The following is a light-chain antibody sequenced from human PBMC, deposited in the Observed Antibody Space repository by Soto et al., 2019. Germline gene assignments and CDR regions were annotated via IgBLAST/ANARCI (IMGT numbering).Light chain of an antibody. CDR2: DSS. CDR1: QDISTL. CDR3: QQRNDWPLT. V-gene: IGKV3-11*01. J-gene: IGKJ4*01. Sequence: TQSPSSVSASIGDTVTITCRASQDISTLLAWYQQKPGQAPRLLINDSSNRATGIPARFSGSGSGTDFTLTISSLEPEDFAVYYCQQRNDWPLTFGGGTKVEIK.